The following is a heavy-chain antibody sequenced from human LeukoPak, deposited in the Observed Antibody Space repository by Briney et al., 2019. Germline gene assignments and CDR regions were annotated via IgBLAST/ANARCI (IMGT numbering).Heavy chain of an antibody. CDR3: ARLYSGYDFGDY. J-gene: IGHJ4*02. CDR1: GFTFSSYW. V-gene: IGHV3-74*01. D-gene: IGHD5-12*01. CDR2: INSDGSST. Sequence: GGSLRLSCAASGFTFSSYWMHWVRQAPGEGLVWVSRINSDGSSTSYADSVKGRFTISRDNAKNTLYLQMNSLRAEDTAVYYCARLYSGYDFGDYWGQGTLVTVSS.